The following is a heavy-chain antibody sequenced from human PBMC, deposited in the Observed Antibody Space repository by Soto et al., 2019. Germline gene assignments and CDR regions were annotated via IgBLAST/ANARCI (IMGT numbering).Heavy chain of an antibody. CDR3: ARSWDLNYYYYGMDV. Sequence: GSLRLSCAASGFTFSSYAMSWVRQAPGKGLEWVSAISGSGGSTYYADSVKGRFTISRDNSKSTLYLQMNSLRAEDTAVYYCARSWDLNYYYYGMDVWGQGTTVTVSS. CDR2: ISGSGGST. J-gene: IGHJ6*02. V-gene: IGHV3-23*01. D-gene: IGHD1-26*01. CDR1: GFTFSSYA.